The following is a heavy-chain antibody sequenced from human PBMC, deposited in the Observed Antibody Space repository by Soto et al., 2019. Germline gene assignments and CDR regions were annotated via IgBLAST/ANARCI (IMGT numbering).Heavy chain of an antibody. CDR2: IKQDGSEK. D-gene: IGHD6-13*01. J-gene: IGHJ4*02. CDR3: AGEEGYSSSWGLD. CDR1: GFTFSSYW. Sequence: EVQLVESGGGLVQPGGSLRLSCAASGFTFSSYWMSWVRQAPGKGLEWVANIKQDGSEKYYADSVKGRFTISRDNAKNSLYLQVNSLRAEDPAVYYGAGEEGYSSSWGLDWGQATLVTVS. V-gene: IGHV3-7*01.